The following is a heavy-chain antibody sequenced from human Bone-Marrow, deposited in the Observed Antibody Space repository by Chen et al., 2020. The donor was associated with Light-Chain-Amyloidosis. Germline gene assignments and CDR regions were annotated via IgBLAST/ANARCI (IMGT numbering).Heavy chain of an antibody. D-gene: IGHD5-12*01. CDR2: IYPDDSDA. Sequence: EVQLEQSGPDVKKPGESLKISCKGSGYTFPNYWNGWVRQMPGKGLEWMGVIYPDDSDARYSPSFEGQVTISADKSITTAYLQWRSLKASDTAMYYCARRRDGYNFDYWGQGTLVTVSS. CDR1: GYTFPNYW. CDR3: ARRRDGYNFDY. V-gene: IGHV5-51*01. J-gene: IGHJ4*02.